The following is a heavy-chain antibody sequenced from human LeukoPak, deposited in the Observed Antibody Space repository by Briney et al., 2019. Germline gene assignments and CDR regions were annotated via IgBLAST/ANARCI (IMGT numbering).Heavy chain of an antibody. V-gene: IGHV4-4*02. CDR3: ARGPLTTVTTHGAFDI. CDR2: INHSGST. CDR1: GGSISSSNW. D-gene: IGHD4-17*01. J-gene: IGHJ3*02. Sequence: SGTLSLTCAVSGGSISSSNWWSWVRQPPGKGLEWIGEINHSGSTNYNPSLKSRVTISVDTSKNQFSLKLSSVTAADTAVYYCARGPLTTVTTHGAFDIWGQGTMVTVSS.